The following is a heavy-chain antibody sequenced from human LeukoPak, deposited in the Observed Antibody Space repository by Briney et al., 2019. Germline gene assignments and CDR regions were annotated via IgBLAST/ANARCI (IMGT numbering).Heavy chain of an antibody. CDR3: TTPLGYYYDSSGYYHDY. D-gene: IGHD3-22*01. CDR2: IKSKTDGGTT. V-gene: IGHV3-15*01. J-gene: IGHJ4*02. CDR1: GFTFSNAW. Sequence: GGSLRLSCAASGFTFSNAWMSWVRQAPGKGLEWVGRIKSKTDGGTTDYAAPVKGRFTISRDDSKNTLYLQMNSLKTEDTAVYYCTTPLGYYYDSSGYYHDYWGQGTLVAVSS.